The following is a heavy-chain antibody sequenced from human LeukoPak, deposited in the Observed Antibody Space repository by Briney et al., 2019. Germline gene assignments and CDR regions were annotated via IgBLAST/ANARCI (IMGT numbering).Heavy chain of an antibody. CDR2: IWYDGSNK. CDR3: ARAGPYYDFWSGYYTYYYYYGMDV. Sequence: GGSLRLSCGASGFSFISYGMHWVRQAPGKGLEWVAVIWYDGSNKYYADSVKGRFTISRDNSKKTVYLQMNSLRAEDTAVYYCARAGPYYDFWSGYYTYYYYYGMDVWGQGTTVTVSS. D-gene: IGHD3-3*01. V-gene: IGHV3-33*08. CDR1: GFSFISYG. J-gene: IGHJ6*02.